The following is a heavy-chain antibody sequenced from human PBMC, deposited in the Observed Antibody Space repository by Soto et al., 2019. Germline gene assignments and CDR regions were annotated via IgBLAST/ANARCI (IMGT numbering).Heavy chain of an antibody. D-gene: IGHD2-21*02. CDR2: ISSSGYST. CDR3: AKGSVVVAAKFDS. J-gene: IGHJ4*02. CDR1: GFTFNNYA. V-gene: IGHV3-23*01. Sequence: GGSLRLSCAASGFTFNNYATSWVRQAPGKGLEWVSAISSSGYSTYYADSVKGRFTISRDNSKNTVYLQMNNSRAEDTAVYYCAKGSVVVAAKFDSWGQGTLVTVSS.